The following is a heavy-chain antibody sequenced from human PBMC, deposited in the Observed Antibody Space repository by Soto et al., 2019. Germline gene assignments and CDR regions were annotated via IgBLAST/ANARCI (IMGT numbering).Heavy chain of an antibody. CDR3: ARGWGPYGGNSRDNWFDP. Sequence: KPSETLSLTCTVSGGSISSGDYYWSWIRQPPGKGLEWIGYIYYSGSTYYNPSLKSRVTISVDTSKNQFSLKLSSVTAADTAVYYCARGWGPYGGNSRDNWFDPGGQGTLVTVSS. J-gene: IGHJ5*02. CDR1: GGSISSGDYY. CDR2: IYYSGST. V-gene: IGHV4-30-4*01. D-gene: IGHD4-17*01.